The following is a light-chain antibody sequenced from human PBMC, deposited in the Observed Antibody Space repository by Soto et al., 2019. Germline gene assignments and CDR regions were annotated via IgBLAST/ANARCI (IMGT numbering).Light chain of an antibody. J-gene: IGKJ5*01. Sequence: EIVLTQSPATLSLSPGERATLSCRVSQSVNSYITWYQQKPGQAPRLIIYDASDRATGIPSRFTGSGFGTDFTLTISSLEPEDFAVYYCQQRSNWPPITFGQGTRLEMK. V-gene: IGKV3-11*01. CDR1: QSVNSY. CDR3: QQRSNWPPIT. CDR2: DAS.